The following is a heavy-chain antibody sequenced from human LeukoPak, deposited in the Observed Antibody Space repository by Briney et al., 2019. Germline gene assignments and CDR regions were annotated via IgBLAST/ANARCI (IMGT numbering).Heavy chain of an antibody. CDR1: GDSISTSSYY. Sequence: SETLSLTCSVSGDSISTSSYYWGWIRQPPGKGLEWIGTIYYSGSTNYNPSLKSRVTISVDTSKNQFSLKLSSVTAADTAVYYCARDAPRYWYFDLWGRGTLVTVSS. CDR2: IYYSGST. J-gene: IGHJ2*01. V-gene: IGHV4-39*07. CDR3: ARDAPRYWYFDL.